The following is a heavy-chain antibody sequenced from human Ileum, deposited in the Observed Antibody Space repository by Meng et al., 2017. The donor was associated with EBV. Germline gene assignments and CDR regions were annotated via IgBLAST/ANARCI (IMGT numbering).Heavy chain of an antibody. V-gene: IGHV4-4*02. CDR2: IHHTEST. D-gene: IGHD3-22*01. Sequence: VPLQDSGPGRVKPSGTLSLTCAVSGGSISSSNWWSWVRQAPGKGLEWIGEIHHTESTNYNPSLKSRVTISVDKSKNQFSLKLSSVTAADTAVYYCARESYSDSSGYYSLDYWGQGSLVTVSS. J-gene: IGHJ4*02. CDR1: GGSISSSNW. CDR3: ARESYSDSSGYYSLDY.